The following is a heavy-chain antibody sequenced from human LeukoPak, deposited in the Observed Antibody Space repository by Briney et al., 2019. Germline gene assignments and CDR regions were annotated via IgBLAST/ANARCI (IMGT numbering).Heavy chain of an antibody. D-gene: IGHD4-17*01. CDR3: ARHGDWNWFDP. Sequence: PSETLSLTCTVSGGSISSYYWSWLRQPPGKGLEWIGYIYYSGSTNYNPSLKSRVTISVDTSKNQFSLKLTSVTAADRAVYYCARHGDWNWFDPWGQGTLVTVSS. V-gene: IGHV4-59*01. J-gene: IGHJ5*02. CDR2: IYYSGST. CDR1: GGSISSYY.